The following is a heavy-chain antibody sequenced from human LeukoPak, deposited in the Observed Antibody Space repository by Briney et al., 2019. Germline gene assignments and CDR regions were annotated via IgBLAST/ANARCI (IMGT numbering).Heavy chain of an antibody. CDR1: GFTFSSYS. Sequence: GGSLRLSCAASGFTFSSYSVNWVRQAPGKGLEWVSSISSSSSYIYYADSVKGRFTISRDNGKNSLYLQMNSLRAEDTAVYYCGRVPQWSDYFDCWGQGTLVIVSS. V-gene: IGHV3-21*06. CDR2: ISSSSSYI. CDR3: GRVPQWSDYFDC. J-gene: IGHJ4*02. D-gene: IGHD6-19*01.